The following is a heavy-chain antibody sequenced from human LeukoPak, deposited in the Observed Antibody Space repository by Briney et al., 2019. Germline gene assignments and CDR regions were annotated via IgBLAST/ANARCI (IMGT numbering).Heavy chain of an antibody. J-gene: IGHJ4*02. CDR2: ISEDGGDT. D-gene: IGHD1-14*01. CDR1: GFTFDDYS. CDR3: AKDKTRGPGDY. Sequence: SGGSLRLSCAASGFTFDDYSMHWVRHTPGKGLECVSLISEDGGDTWYADSVKGRFTISRDNSNNSLYLQVNSLRAEDTAFYYCAKDKTRGPGDYWGQGTLVTVSS. V-gene: IGHV3-43*02.